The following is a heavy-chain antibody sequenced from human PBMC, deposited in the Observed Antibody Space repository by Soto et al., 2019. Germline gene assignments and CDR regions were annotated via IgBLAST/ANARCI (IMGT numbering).Heavy chain of an antibody. CDR3: ARGKRDSTSCLDV. D-gene: IGHD2-2*01. CDR1: TGSINGYY. Sequence: SETLSLTCRVSTGSINGYYWNWIRQSPGKGLEWIAFIYSSGSTNYNPSLKSRATISVDRSKNQVSLKLTSVTAADTAVYYCARGKRDSTSCLDVWGQGTTVTVSS. J-gene: IGHJ6*02. V-gene: IGHV4-59*01. CDR2: IYSSGST.